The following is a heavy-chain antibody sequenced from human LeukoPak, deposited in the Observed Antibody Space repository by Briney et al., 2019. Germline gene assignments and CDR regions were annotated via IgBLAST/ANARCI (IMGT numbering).Heavy chain of an antibody. D-gene: IGHD5-18*01. Sequence: GGSLRLSCAASGFTFSSYAMSWVRQAPGKGLEWVSAISGSGGSTYYADSVKGRFTISRDNSKNTLYLQMNSLRAEDTAVYYCARDRRYGYYFDYWGQGILVTVSS. V-gene: IGHV3-23*01. J-gene: IGHJ4*02. CDR3: ARDRRYGYYFDY. CDR2: ISGSGGST. CDR1: GFTFSSYA.